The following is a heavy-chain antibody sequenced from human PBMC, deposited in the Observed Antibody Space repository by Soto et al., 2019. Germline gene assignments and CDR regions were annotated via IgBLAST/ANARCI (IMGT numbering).Heavy chain of an antibody. V-gene: IGHV1-45*02. Sequence: QMQLVQSGAEVKKTGSSVKVSCKGSGNTFTYVYLHWVRQAPGQALEWMGWITPFNGNTKDAQKFQDRVAFTGYTALNPAYRELSSLRSDDPAMFYCASGRYDASGYFDYWGQGTLVTVSS. CDR3: ASGRYDASGYFDY. CDR2: ITPFNGNT. D-gene: IGHD3-22*01. J-gene: IGHJ4*02. CDR1: GNTFTYVY.